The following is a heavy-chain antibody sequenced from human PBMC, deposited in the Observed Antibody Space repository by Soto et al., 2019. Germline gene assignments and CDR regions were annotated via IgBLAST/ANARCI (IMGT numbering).Heavy chain of an antibody. CDR1: GFTFSSYA. CDR3: VKEHHLLTAYTHFDY. J-gene: IGHJ4*01. Sequence: PGGSLRLSCSASGFTFSSYAMHWVRQAPGKGLEYVSGVFTNGGNTFYADPVKGRFTISRDYSKNTLYLQMNSLRPEDTAVYYCVKEHHLLTAYTHFDYWGHGTLVTVSS. CDR2: VFTNGGNT. V-gene: IGHV3-64D*06. D-gene: IGHD3-9*01.